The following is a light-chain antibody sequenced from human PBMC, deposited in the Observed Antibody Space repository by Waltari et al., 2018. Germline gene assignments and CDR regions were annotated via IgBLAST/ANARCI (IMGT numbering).Light chain of an antibody. CDR3: GTWDSSLSGAV. CDR1: SSNIGNNY. V-gene: IGLV1-51*02. CDR2: ENT. J-gene: IGLJ7*01. Sequence: QSVLTQPPSVSAAPGQRVTISCSGGSSNIGNNYVSWYRQFPGTAPKLLIFENTGRPPGIPGRFSGPKSGTSATLDITGLQAGDEADYYCGTWDSSLSGAVFGGGTHLTVL.